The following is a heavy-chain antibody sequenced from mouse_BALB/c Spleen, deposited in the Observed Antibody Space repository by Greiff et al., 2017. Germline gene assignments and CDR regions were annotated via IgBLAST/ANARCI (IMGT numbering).Heavy chain of an antibody. CDR3: ARSFGPDWYFDV. V-gene: IGHV3-8*02. CDR1: GDSITSGY. Sequence: EVMLVESGPSLVKPSQTLSLTCSVTGDSITSGYWNWIRKFPGNKLEYMGYISYSGSTYYNPSLKSRISITRDTSKNQYYLQLNSVTTEDTATYYCARSFGPDWYFDVWGAGTTVTVSS. J-gene: IGHJ1*01. CDR2: ISYSGST.